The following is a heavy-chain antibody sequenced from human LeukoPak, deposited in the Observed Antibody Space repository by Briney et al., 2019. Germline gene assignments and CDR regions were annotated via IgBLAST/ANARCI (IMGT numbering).Heavy chain of an antibody. CDR1: GGSISSYY. CDR2: IYTSGST. Sequence: SETLSLTCTVSGGSISSYYWSWIRQPAGKGLEWIGRIYTSGSTNYNPSLKSRVTMSVDTSKNQFSLKLSSVTAADTAVYYCARGPSAHGSVYGMDVWGQGTTVTVPS. CDR3: ARGPSAHGSVYGMDV. D-gene: IGHD6-6*01. V-gene: IGHV4-4*07. J-gene: IGHJ6*02.